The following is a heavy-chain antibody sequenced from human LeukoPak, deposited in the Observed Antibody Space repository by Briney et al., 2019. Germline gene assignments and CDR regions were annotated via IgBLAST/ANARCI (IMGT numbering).Heavy chain of an antibody. D-gene: IGHD6-13*01. CDR3: LAGYYYYYMDV. Sequence: GGSLRLSCAASGFTFNNYWMHWVRQAPGKGLVWVAHTNTHGTSANYADSVKGRFIISRDNANNTLYLQMNGLRDEDTGVYYALAGYYYYYMDVWGKGTTVTVSS. CDR2: TNTHGTSA. J-gene: IGHJ6*03. CDR1: GFTFNNYW. V-gene: IGHV3-74*01.